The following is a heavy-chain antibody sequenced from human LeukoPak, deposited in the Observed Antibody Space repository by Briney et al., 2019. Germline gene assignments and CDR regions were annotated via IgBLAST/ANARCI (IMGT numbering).Heavy chain of an antibody. Sequence: GGSLRLSCAASGFTFSSYSRNWVRQAPGKGLEWVSSISSSSTYIYYADSVKGRFTISRDNAKNSLYLQMNSLRAEDTAVYYCARGSNSNSDYWGQGTLVTVSS. CDR2: ISSSSTYI. J-gene: IGHJ4*02. CDR3: ARGSNSNSDY. D-gene: IGHD4-11*01. V-gene: IGHV3-21*01. CDR1: GFTFSSYS.